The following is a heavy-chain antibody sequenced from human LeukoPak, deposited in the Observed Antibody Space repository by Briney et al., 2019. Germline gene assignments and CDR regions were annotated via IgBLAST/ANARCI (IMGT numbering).Heavy chain of an antibody. D-gene: IGHD4-17*01. J-gene: IGHJ5*02. CDR3: AREGAGDHGRLLWFDP. V-gene: IGHV1-18*01. Sequence: EASVKVSCKASGYTFTHYIINWVRQAPGQGLEWMGKISAYNNYTTYAQKFQGRIAMTTDTSTNTAYMDLRSLRSDETAFYYCAREGAGDHGRLLWFDPWGQGTLVIVSS. CDR1: GYTFTHYI. CDR2: ISAYNNYT.